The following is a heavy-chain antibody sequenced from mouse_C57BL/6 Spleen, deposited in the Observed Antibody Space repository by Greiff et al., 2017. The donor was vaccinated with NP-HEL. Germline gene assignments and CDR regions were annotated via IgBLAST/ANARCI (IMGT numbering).Heavy chain of an antibody. V-gene: IGHV1-78*01. J-gene: IGHJ1*03. CDR1: GYTFTDHT. CDR2: IYPRDGST. CDR3: AREDFFYYYGSSYWYFDV. D-gene: IGHD1-1*01. Sequence: QVQLKESDAELVKPGASVKISCKVSGYTFTDHTIHWMKQRPEQGLEWIGYIYPRDGSTKYNEKFKGKATLTADKSSSTAYMQLNSLTSEDSAVYCCAREDFFYYYGSSYWYFDVWGTGTTVTVSS.